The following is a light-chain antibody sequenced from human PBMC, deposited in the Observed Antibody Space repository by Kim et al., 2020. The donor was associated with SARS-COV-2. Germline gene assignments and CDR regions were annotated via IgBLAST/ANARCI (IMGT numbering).Light chain of an antibody. J-gene: IGKJ4*01. CDR2: GES. Sequence: SPGERATVACWASSSGSSNLDWYQRKPGKGPGLLVYGESSRTTGIPARFSGSRSGTEYALTISSVQSEDFAVCYCRQYNNWSHTFGGGTEVDIK. V-gene: IGKV3-15*01. CDR1: SSGSSN. CDR3: RQYNNWSHT.